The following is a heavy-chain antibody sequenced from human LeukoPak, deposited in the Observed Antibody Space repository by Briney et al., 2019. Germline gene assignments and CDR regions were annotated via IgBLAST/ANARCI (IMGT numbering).Heavy chain of an antibody. D-gene: IGHD2-2*01. V-gene: IGHV5-10-1*01. J-gene: IGHJ4*02. CDR1: GYSFTSYW. CDR3: ARQNCSSTSCLLDY. Sequence: GESLKISCKGSGYSFTSYWISWVRQMPGKGLEWMGRIDPSDSYTNYSPSFQGHVTISADKSISTAYLQWSSLKASDTAMYHCARQNCSSTSCLLDYWGQGTLVTVSS. CDR2: IDPSDSYT.